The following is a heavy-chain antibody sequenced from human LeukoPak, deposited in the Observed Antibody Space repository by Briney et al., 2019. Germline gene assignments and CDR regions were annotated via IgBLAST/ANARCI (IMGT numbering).Heavy chain of an antibody. Sequence: SETLSLTCAVSGGAFSGYYWSWIRQPPGKGLEGIGEINHSGSTNYNPSLKSRVIISLDTYKNQFSRKLSSVTAADTAVYYWARGPGITIIPVAPPQHWGQGTLVTVSS. J-gene: IGHJ1*01. CDR3: ARGPGITIIPVAPPQH. D-gene: IGHD3-22*01. V-gene: IGHV4-34*01. CDR1: GGAFSGYY. CDR2: INHSGST.